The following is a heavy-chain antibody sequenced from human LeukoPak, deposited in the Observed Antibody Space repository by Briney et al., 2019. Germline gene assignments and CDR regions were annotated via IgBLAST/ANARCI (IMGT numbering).Heavy chain of an antibody. CDR3: ARLQDIVVVPAAIWENWFDP. CDR2: INPNSGGT. V-gene: IGHV1-2*02. Sequence: ASVKVSCKASGYTFTGYYMHWVRQAPGQGLEWMGWINPNSGGTNYAQKFQGRVTMTRDTSISTACMELSRLRSDDTAVYYCARLQDIVVVPAAIWENWFDPWGQGTLVTVSS. CDR1: GYTFTGYY. J-gene: IGHJ5*02. D-gene: IGHD2-2*02.